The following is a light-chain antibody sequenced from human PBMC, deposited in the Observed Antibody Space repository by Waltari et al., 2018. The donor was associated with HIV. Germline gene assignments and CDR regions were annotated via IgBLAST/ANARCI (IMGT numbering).Light chain of an antibody. CDR1: SSTLGSNT. CDR3: AAWDDSPV. J-gene: IGLJ3*02. CDR2: SNN. V-gene: IGLV1-44*01. Sequence: SVLTQPHSASGTPGQRVPISCSGSSSTLGSNTVNWYQQLPGTAPKLLIYSNNQRPSGVPDRFSGSKSGTSASLAISGLQSEDEADYYCAAWDDSPVFGGGTKLTVL.